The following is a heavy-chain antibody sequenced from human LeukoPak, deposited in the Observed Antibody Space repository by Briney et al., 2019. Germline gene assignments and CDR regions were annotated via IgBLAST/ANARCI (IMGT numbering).Heavy chain of an antibody. V-gene: IGHV3-48*03. D-gene: IGHD6-19*01. CDR2: FTSSGTTI. Sequence: GGSLRLSCAASGFTFSNYEMNWVRQAPGKGLEWLSYFTSSGTTIYYADSVKGRFTISRDNAKNSMYLQMNSLTAEDTAVYYCARDRITVTGSTWFDPWGQGTLVTVSS. CDR1: GFTFSNYE. CDR3: ARDRITVTGSTWFDP. J-gene: IGHJ5*02.